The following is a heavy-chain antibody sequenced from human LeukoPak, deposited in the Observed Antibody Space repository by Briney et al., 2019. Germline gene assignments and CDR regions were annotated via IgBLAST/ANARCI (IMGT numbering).Heavy chain of an antibody. D-gene: IGHD6-19*01. CDR1: GGSISSSSYY. Sequence: PSETLSLTCTVSGGSISSSSYYWGWIRQPPGKGLEWIGSIYYSGSTYYNPSLKSRVTISVDTSKNQFSLKLSSVTAADTAVYYCARDKMYSSGWYWSDNWFDPWGQGTLVTVSS. CDR2: IYYSGST. V-gene: IGHV4-39*07. CDR3: ARDKMYSSGWYWSDNWFDP. J-gene: IGHJ5*02.